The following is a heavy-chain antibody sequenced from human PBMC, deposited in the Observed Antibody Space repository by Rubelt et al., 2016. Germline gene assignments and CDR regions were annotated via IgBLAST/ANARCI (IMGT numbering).Heavy chain of an antibody. CDR1: GFTFSSYA. Sequence: VQLVESGGGVVQPGRSLRLSCAASGFTFSSYAMHWVRQAPGKGLEWVAVISYDGSNKYYADSVKGRFTISRDNSKNTLYLQMNSLRAEDTAVYYCARDLSTGVHLYSSGWAEQYFQHWGQGTLVTVSS. D-gene: IGHD6-19*01. V-gene: IGHV3-30*04. CDR3: ARDLSTGVHLYSSGWAEQYFQH. CDR2: ISYDGSNK. J-gene: IGHJ1*01.